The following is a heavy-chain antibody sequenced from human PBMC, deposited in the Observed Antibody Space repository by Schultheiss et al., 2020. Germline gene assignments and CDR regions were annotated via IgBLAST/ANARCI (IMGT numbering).Heavy chain of an antibody. J-gene: IGHJ4*02. V-gene: IGHV3-30-3*01. Sequence: GGSLRLSCAASGFTFSSYAMHWVRQAPGKGLEWVAVISYDGSNKYYADSVKGRFTISRDNSKNTLYLQMNSLRAEDTAVYYCARVAYSGSYQGGFDYWGQGNLVTVSS. CDR3: ARVAYSGSYQGGFDY. D-gene: IGHD1-26*01. CDR1: GFTFSSYA. CDR2: ISYDGSNK.